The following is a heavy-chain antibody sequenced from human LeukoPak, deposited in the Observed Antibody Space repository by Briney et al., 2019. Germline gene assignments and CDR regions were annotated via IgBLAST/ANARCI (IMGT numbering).Heavy chain of an antibody. CDR1: GYTFTSYG. CDR3: ARADIRAIASSGWYGFDY. J-gene: IGHJ4*02. Sequence: ASVKVSCKASGYTFTSYGVSWVRQAPGQGLEWMGWISAYNGDTNYAQKLQGRGTMTTDTSTSTAYMELRSLRSDDTAVYYCARADIRAIASSGWYGFDYWGQGTLVTVSS. V-gene: IGHV1-18*01. CDR2: ISAYNGDT. D-gene: IGHD6-19*01.